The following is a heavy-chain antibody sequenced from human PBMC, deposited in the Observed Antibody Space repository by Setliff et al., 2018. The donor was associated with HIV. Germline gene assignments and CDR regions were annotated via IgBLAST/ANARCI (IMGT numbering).Heavy chain of an antibody. J-gene: IGHJ4*02. CDR1: GFSLSTNGVG. CDR2: IYWDADK. D-gene: IGHD6-19*01. V-gene: IGHV2-5*02. Sequence: SGPTLVNPTQPLTLTCTFSGFSLSTNGVGVGRIRQPPGKALEWLALIYWDADKRYSPSLKNRLTITKDTSKNQVLLTMTNMDPLDTATYYCAHNHLAVAGSHYFDYWGQGTLVTVSS. CDR3: AHNHLAVAGSHYFDY.